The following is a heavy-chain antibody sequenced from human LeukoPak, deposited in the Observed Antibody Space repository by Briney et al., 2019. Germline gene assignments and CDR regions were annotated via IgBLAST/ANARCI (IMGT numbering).Heavy chain of an antibody. Sequence: ASVKVSCKASGYTFTGYYMHWVRQAPGQGLEWMGWINPNSGGTNYAQKFQGRVTMTRDTSISTAYMELSRLRSDDTAVYYCARDRAIFVVNRAGAAWFDPWGQGTLVTVSS. CDR3: ARDRAIFVVNRAGAAWFDP. V-gene: IGHV1-2*02. D-gene: IGHD3-3*01. J-gene: IGHJ5*02. CDR1: GYTFTGYY. CDR2: INPNSGGT.